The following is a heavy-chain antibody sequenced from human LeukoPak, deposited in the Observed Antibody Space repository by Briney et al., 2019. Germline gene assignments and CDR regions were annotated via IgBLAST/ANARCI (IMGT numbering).Heavy chain of an antibody. CDR3: ARVPQWLDAAWFDP. J-gene: IGHJ5*02. CDR2: IYTSGST. CDR1: GGSISSGSYY. D-gene: IGHD6-19*01. Sequence: PSETLSLTCTVSGGSISSGSYYWSWIRQPAGKGLEWIGRIYTSGSTNYNPSLKSRVTISVDTSKNQFSLKLSSVTAADTAVYYCARVPQWLDAAWFDPWGQGTLVTVSS. V-gene: IGHV4-61*02.